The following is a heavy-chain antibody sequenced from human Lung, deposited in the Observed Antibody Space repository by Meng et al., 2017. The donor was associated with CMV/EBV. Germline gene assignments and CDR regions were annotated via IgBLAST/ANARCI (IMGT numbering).Heavy chain of an antibody. CDR2: IYYSGST. CDR3: ARTSDGDYNWFDP. D-gene: IGHD4-17*01. CDR1: GGSISSGGFY. Sequence: QVPREESGPGLVKPSQNLYLTCTVYGGSISSGGFYWSWIRQHPGKGLEWIGYIYYSGSTYYNPSLRSRVAISIDTSKNQFSLKLTSVTAADTAVYFCARTSDGDYNWFDPWGQGTLVTVSS. J-gene: IGHJ5*02. V-gene: IGHV4-31*03.